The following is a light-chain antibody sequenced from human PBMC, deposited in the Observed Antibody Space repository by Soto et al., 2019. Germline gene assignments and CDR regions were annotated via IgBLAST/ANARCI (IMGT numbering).Light chain of an antibody. CDR2: GAV. CDR3: QQYNDWPLT. V-gene: IGKV3-15*01. J-gene: IGKJ1*01. CDR1: QSVSGN. Sequence: EVVMTQSPGTLSVSPGERASLSCRASQSVSGNLAWYQQTPGQAPRLLIHGAVTRATGIPARFSGTGSGTEFTLTISSLQSEDFALYYCQQYNDWPLTFGQGTKVDIK.